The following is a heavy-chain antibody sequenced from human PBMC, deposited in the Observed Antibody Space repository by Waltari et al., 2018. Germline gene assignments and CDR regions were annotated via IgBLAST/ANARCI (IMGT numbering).Heavy chain of an antibody. CDR2: IYPSDSDT. J-gene: IGHJ5*02. D-gene: IGHD3-10*01. V-gene: IGHV5-51*03. CDR3: ARGSRDDWFDP. CDR1: GYNFNTDW. Sequence: QLVPSGAEVIKAGESLKISCKGSGYNFNTDWVAWVRQMPRKGLEWMGIIYPSDSDTRYSPSFQGQVTISADKSINTVYLQWSSLEASDTATYYCARGSRDDWFDPWGQGTLVTVSS.